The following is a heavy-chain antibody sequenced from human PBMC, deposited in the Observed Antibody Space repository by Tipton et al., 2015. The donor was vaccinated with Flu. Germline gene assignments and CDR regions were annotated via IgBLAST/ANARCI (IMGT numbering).Heavy chain of an antibody. V-gene: IGHV1-69*09. CDR3: ASLYYDILTGYYSMGDFDY. Sequence: QLVQSGAEVKKPGSSVKVSCKASGGTFSSYAISWVRQAPGQGLEGMGRIILILGIANYAQKFQGRVTITADKSTSTAYMELSSLRSEDTAVYYCASLYYDILTGYYSMGDFDYWGQGTLVTVSS. J-gene: IGHJ4*02. D-gene: IGHD3-9*01. CDR1: GGTFSSYA. CDR2: IILILGIA.